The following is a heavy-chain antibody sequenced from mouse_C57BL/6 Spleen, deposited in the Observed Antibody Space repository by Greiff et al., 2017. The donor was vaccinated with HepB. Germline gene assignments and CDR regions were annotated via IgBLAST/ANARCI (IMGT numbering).Heavy chain of an antibody. V-gene: IGHV14-4*01. J-gene: IGHJ4*01. CDR1: GFNIKDDY. CDR3: TTLLSNAMDY. CDR2: IDPENGDT. Sequence: EVQLQESGAELVRPGASVKLSCTASGFNIKDDYMHWVKQRPEQGLEWIGWIDPENGDTEYASKFQGKATITADTSSNTAYLQLSSLTSEDTAVYYCTTLLSNAMDYWGQGTSVTVSS. D-gene: IGHD2-1*01.